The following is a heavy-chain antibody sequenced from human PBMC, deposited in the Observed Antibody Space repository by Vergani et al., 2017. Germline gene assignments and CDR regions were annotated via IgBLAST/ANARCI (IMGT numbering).Heavy chain of an antibody. CDR3: VKDIAAAGNYGYFDL. CDR1: GFTFDDYA. CDR2: INWNSDSI. Sequence: EVQLVESGGGLVQPGRSLRLSCAASGFTFDDYAMHWVRQAPGKGLEWVSGINWNSDSIAYADSVKGRFTISRDNAKNSLYLQMNSLRAEDTAVYYCVKDIAAAGNYGYFDLWGRGTLVTVSS. V-gene: IGHV3-9*01. D-gene: IGHD6-13*01. J-gene: IGHJ2*01.